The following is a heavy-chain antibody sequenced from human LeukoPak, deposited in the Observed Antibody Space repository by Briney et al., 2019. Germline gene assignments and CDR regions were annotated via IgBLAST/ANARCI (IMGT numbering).Heavy chain of an antibody. Sequence: GGSLRLSCAASGFTFSSYAMSWVRQAPGKGLEWASAISGSGGSTYYADSVKGRFTISRDNSKNTLYLQMNSLRAEDTAVYYCAKGYDFWSGYPATDYWGQGTLVTVSS. CDR2: ISGSGGST. V-gene: IGHV3-23*01. CDR3: AKGYDFWSGYPATDY. J-gene: IGHJ4*02. CDR1: GFTFSSYA. D-gene: IGHD3-3*01.